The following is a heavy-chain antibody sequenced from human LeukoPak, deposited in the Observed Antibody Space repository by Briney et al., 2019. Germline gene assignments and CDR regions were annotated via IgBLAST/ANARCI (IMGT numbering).Heavy chain of an antibody. Sequence: GGTRRLSCAASGFTFSSYAMSWVRQAPGKGLEWVSAISGSGGSTYYADSVKGRFTISRDNSKNTLYLQMNSLRAEDTAVYYCAKDFRYYDTSDWGQGTLVTVSS. V-gene: IGHV3-23*01. D-gene: IGHD3-9*01. CDR1: GFTFSSYA. J-gene: IGHJ4*02. CDR3: AKDFRYYDTSD. CDR2: ISGSGGST.